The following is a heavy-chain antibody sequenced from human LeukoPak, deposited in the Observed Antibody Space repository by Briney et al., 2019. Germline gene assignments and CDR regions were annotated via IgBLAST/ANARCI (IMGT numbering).Heavy chain of an antibody. CDR2: INPSGGRT. Sequence: ASVTVSCKASGYTFTIYYIHWVRQAPGQGLQWMGVINPSGGRTNYAQKFQGRVTMTRDTSTSTVYMDLSSLRSEDTAVYYCARTSGRCDYRCFDYWGQGTLVTISS. V-gene: IGHV1-46*01. D-gene: IGHD4-17*01. CDR1: GYTFTIYY. CDR3: ARTSGRCDYRCFDY. J-gene: IGHJ4*02.